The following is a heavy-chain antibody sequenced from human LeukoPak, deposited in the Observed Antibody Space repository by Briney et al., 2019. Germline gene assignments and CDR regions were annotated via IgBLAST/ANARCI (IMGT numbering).Heavy chain of an antibody. J-gene: IGHJ2*01. CDR1: GFTFSYYA. CDR3: ARDLGYCSSTSYLSRWYFDL. V-gene: IGHV3-21*01. D-gene: IGHD2-2*01. CDR2: ISSSSSYI. Sequence: PGGSLRLSCAASGFTFSYYAMHWVRQAPGKGLEWVSSISSSSSYIYYADSVKGRFTISRDNAKNSLYLQMNSLRAEDTAVYYCARDLGYCSSTSYLSRWYFDLWGRGTLVTVSS.